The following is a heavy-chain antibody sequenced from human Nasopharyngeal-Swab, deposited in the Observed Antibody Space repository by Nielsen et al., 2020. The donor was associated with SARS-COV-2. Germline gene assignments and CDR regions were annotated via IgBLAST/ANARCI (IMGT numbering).Heavy chain of an antibody. CDR2: ISSDESDK. V-gene: IGHV3-30*03. CDR1: GFTFSSYA. Sequence: GESLKISCATSGFTFSSYAMHWVRQAPGKGLEWVAVISSDESDKFYADSVKGRFSISRDTSRSAVYLQMNSLRAEDTALYYCARTDRGGSYFSQYYYYMDVWGTGTTVTVSS. J-gene: IGHJ6*03. D-gene: IGHD1-26*01. CDR3: ARTDRGGSYFSQYYYYMDV.